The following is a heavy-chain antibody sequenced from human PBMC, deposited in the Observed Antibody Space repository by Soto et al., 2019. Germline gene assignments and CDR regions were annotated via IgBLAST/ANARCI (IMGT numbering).Heavy chain of an antibody. CDR3: ARHGVVRDFWSGYYYYFDY. CDR1: GGSISSYY. Sequence: SETLSLTCTVSGGSISSYYWSWIRQPPGKGLEWIGYIYYSGSTNYNPSLKSRVTISVDTSKNQFSLKLSSVTAADTAVYYCARHGVVRDFWSGYYYYFDYWGQGTLVTFSS. CDR2: IYYSGST. V-gene: IGHV4-59*08. D-gene: IGHD3-3*01. J-gene: IGHJ4*02.